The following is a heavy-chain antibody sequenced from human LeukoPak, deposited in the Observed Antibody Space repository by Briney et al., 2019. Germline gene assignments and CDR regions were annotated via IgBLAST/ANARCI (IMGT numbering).Heavy chain of an antibody. CDR2: IYHTGST. Sequence: SETLSLTCTVSGYSISSGYYWAWIRQPPGKGLEWIGNIYHTGSTYYNPSLKSRVTISVDTSKNQFSLKLSSVTAADTAVYYCARLFSTVICDYWGQGTLVTVSS. V-gene: IGHV4-38-2*02. J-gene: IGHJ4*02. CDR3: ARLFSTVICDY. D-gene: IGHD4-17*01. CDR1: GYSISSGYY.